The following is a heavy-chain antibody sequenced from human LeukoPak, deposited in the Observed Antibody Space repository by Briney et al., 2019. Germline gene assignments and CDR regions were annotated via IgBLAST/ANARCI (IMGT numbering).Heavy chain of an antibody. CDR2: IRGGAENT. Sequence: PGGSLRLSCAASGFTFSTYSMSWVRQAPGKGLEWVSAIRGGAENTYYADSVSGRFTISRDNYKDTLTLQMNSLRAEDTAIYYCAILSWDGRGTFSWGQGTLVTVSS. J-gene: IGHJ5*02. CDR1: GFTFSTYS. CDR3: AILSWDGRGTFS. V-gene: IGHV3-23*01. D-gene: IGHD2/OR15-2a*01.